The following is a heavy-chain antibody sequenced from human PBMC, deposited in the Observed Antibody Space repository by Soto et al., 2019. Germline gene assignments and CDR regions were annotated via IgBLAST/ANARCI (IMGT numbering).Heavy chain of an antibody. D-gene: IGHD3-10*01. CDR3: AGGISYEGSGSYLRYYYGMDV. J-gene: IGHJ6*02. V-gene: IGHV1-8*01. CDR1: GYTFTRYE. Sequence: ASVKVSCKASGYTFTRYEINRVRQATGQGLEWMGWMNPNSGNTGYAQKFQGRVTMTRNTSISTAYMELSSLRSEDTAVYYCAGGISYEGSGSYLRYYYGMDVWGQGTTVTVSS. CDR2: MNPNSGNT.